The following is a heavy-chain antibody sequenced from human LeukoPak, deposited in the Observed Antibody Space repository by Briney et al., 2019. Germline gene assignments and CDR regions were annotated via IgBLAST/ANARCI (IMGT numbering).Heavy chain of an antibody. V-gene: IGHV1-2*02. CDR2: IGSNNGDT. D-gene: IGHD5-12*01. CDR3: ARDGGLKVATIISHSFDV. J-gene: IGHJ3*01. Sequence: ASVKVSCKTSGYSFTDYYLHWVRQAPGQGLEWMGCIGSNNGDTIYAQTFQGRVIMTRDTSIRTVYMELSSLKSDDMAVYYCARDGGLKVATIISHSFDVWGLGTMVTVSS. CDR1: GYSFTDYY.